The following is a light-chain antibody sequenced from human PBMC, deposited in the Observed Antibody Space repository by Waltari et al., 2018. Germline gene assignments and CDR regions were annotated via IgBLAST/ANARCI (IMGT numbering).Light chain of an antibody. CDR3: CSYAGSTTLV. Sequence: QSALTQPASVSGSPGQSITIPCLGTSRDAGNSNLVSWYQHYPGKAPKLMIYEGSKRPSGVSNRFSGSKSGNTASLTISGLQAEDEADYHCCSYAGSTTLVFGGGTKLTVL. CDR2: EGS. CDR1: SRDAGNSNL. J-gene: IGLJ2*01. V-gene: IGLV2-23*01.